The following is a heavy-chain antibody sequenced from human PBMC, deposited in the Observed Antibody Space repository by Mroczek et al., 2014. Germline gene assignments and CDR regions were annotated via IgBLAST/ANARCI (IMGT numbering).Heavy chain of an antibody. CDR2: ISYDGSNK. CDR1: GFTFSSYG. J-gene: IGHJ4*02. CDR3: AKDYERYCSGGSCYSFDY. Sequence: LVEVWGRAWSSLGGPSRLSCAASGFTFSSYGMHWARQAPGKGLEWVAVISYDGSNKYYADSVKGRFTISRDNSKNTLYLQMNSLRAEDTAVYYCAKDYERYCSGGSCYSFDYWGQGTLVTVSS. D-gene: IGHD2-15*01. V-gene: IGHV3-30*18.